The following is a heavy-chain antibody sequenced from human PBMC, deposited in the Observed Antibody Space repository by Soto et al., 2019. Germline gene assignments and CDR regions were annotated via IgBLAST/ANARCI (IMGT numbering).Heavy chain of an antibody. D-gene: IGHD6-19*01. Sequence: ASVKVSCKASGYTFTNYGFSWVRQAPGQGLEWMGWISGYNGNTNYAERLQGRVTMTTDTSTSTAYMELKSLRYDDTAVYYCARESGYSSGWSAYWGQGTLVTVSS. CDR2: ISGYNGNT. J-gene: IGHJ4*02. V-gene: IGHV1-18*01. CDR3: ARESGYSSGWSAY. CDR1: GYTFTNYG.